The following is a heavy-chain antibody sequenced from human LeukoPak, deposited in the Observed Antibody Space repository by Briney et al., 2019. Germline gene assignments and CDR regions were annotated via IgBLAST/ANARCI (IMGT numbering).Heavy chain of an antibody. CDR3: ARLRRIATASSPGGYFDY. V-gene: IGHV5-51*01. CDR1: GNSLNNFW. J-gene: IGHJ4*02. D-gene: IGHD6-25*01. Sequence: GESPKIFCKGPGNSLNNFWIVWVRQMSGKGAEWMGINNPDDSDSRNSQSFQGQVTISAHTSISTAYLQWSSLKASDTAIYYCARLRRIATASSPGGYFDYWGQGALVTVSS. CDR2: NNPDDSDS.